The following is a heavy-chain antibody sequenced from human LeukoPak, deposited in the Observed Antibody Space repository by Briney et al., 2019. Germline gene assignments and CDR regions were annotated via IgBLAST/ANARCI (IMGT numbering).Heavy chain of an antibody. CDR1: GYTFTSYG. Sequence: ASVKVSCKASGYTFTSYGISWVRQAPGQGLEWMGWITIYNGNTNYAQKLQGRVTMTTDTSTSTAYMELRSLRSDDTAMYYCARNIYCSSTSCMLDPWGQGTLVTVSS. CDR2: ITIYNGNT. J-gene: IGHJ5*02. D-gene: IGHD2-2*01. V-gene: IGHV1-18*01. CDR3: ARNIYCSSTSCMLDP.